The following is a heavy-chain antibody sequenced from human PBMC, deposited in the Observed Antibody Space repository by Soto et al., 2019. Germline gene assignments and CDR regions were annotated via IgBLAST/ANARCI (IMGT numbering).Heavy chain of an antibody. Sequence: SETLSLTCTVSGGSISSGGYYWSWIRQHPGKGLEWIGYIYYSGSTYYNPSLKSRVTISVDTSKNQFSLKLSSVTAADTAVYYCARVGAAPPYNWFDPWGQGTLVTSPQ. J-gene: IGHJ5*02. CDR1: GGSISSGGYY. D-gene: IGHD1-26*01. CDR3: ARVGAAPPYNWFDP. CDR2: IYYSGST. V-gene: IGHV4-31*03.